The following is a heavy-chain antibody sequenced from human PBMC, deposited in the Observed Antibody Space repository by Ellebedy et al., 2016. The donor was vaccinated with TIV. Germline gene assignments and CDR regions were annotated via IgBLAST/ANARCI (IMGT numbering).Heavy chain of an antibody. D-gene: IGHD5-12*01. CDR3: ARDRDIGYDWQHY. CDR2: ISYDGSNK. CDR1: GFTFSSYA. Sequence: GESLKISCAASGFTFSSYAMHWVRQAPGKGLEWVAVISYDGSNKYYADSVKGRFTISRDNSKTTLYLQMNSLRDEDTAVYYCARDRDIGYDWQHYWGQGTLVTVSS. J-gene: IGHJ4*02. V-gene: IGHV3-30-3*01.